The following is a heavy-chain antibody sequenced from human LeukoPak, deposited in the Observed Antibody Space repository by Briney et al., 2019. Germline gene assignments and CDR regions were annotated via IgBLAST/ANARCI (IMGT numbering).Heavy chain of an antibody. CDR2: VRNDGSSE. V-gene: IGHV3-30*02. CDR3: AKESDSGYHSEGPRN. J-gene: IGHJ4*02. Sequence: GGSLRLSCAASGFVLSDYGMHRVRQAPGKGLEWVAFVRNDGSSEYYVGSVKGRFTISRDKSKNTLYLQMNSLRVEDTAVYSCAKESDSGYHSEGPRNWGLGTLVTVSS. CDR1: GFVLSDYG. D-gene: IGHD5-12*01.